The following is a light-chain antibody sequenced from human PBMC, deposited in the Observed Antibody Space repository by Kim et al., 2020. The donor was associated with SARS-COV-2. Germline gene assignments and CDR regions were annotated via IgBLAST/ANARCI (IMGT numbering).Light chain of an antibody. CDR3: QSFDSNIQV. V-gene: IGLV6-57*01. CDR2: ENN. CDR1: SGSIASTN. Sequence: NFMLTQPHSVSESPGKTVTISCTRSSGSIASTNVHWYQQRPGTSPTAVIFENNQRPSGVPDRFSGSIDGSSNSASLTISGLKTEDEADYYCQSFDSNIQVFGGGTKLTVL. J-gene: IGLJ3*02.